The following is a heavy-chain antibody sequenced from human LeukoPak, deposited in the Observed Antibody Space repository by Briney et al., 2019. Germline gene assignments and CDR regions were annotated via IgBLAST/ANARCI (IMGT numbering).Heavy chain of an antibody. V-gene: IGHV3-33*01. J-gene: IGHJ6*02. CDR3: ARDLNYYGSGHYYYGMDV. CDR2: IWYDGSNK. CDR1: GFTFSSYG. D-gene: IGHD3-10*01. Sequence: GGSLRLSCAASGFTFSSYGMHWVRQAPGKGLEWVAVIWYDGSNKYYADSVKGRFTISRDNSKNTLYLQMNSLRAEDTAVYYCARDLNYYGSGHYYYGMDVWGQGTTVTVSS.